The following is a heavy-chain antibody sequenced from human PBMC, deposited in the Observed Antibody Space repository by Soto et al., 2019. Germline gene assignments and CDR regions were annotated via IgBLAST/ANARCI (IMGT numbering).Heavy chain of an antibody. D-gene: IGHD3-22*01. Sequence: SETQSLTCAVAGGSISSSNWWSWVRPPPGKGLEWIGEIYHSGSTNYNPSLKSRVTISVDKSKNQFSLKLSSVTAADTAVYYCARSPDSSGYYPRRYYYGMDVWGQGTTVTVSS. V-gene: IGHV4-4*02. CDR2: IYHSGST. CDR1: GGSISSSNW. CDR3: ARSPDSSGYYPRRYYYGMDV. J-gene: IGHJ6*02.